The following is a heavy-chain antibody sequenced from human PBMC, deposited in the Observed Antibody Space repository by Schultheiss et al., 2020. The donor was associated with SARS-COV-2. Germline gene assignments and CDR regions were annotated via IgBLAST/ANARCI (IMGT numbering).Heavy chain of an antibody. J-gene: IGHJ5*02. CDR3: ARGKSAAPGWFDP. CDR1: GGSFSGYY. D-gene: IGHD2-2*01. V-gene: IGHV4-34*01. Sequence: SETLSLTCAVYGGSFSGYYWSWIRQPPGKGLEWIGYIYHSGSTYYNPSLKSRVTISVDTSKNQFSLKLSSVTAADTAVYYCARGKSAAPGWFDPWGQGTLVTVSS. CDR2: IYHSGST.